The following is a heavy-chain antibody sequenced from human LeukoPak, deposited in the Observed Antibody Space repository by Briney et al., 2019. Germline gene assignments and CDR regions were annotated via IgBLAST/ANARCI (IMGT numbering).Heavy chain of an antibody. V-gene: IGHV3-11*06. J-gene: IGHJ4*02. CDR1: GFTFSDYY. Sequence: GSLRLSCAASGFTFSDYYMSWIRQAPGKGLEWVSSISSSSSYIYYADSVKGRFTISRDNAKNSLYLQMNSLRAEDTAVYYCARDRTSCCSTPDYWGQGTLVTVSS. D-gene: IGHD2-2*01. CDR2: ISSSSSYI. CDR3: ARDRTSCCSTPDY.